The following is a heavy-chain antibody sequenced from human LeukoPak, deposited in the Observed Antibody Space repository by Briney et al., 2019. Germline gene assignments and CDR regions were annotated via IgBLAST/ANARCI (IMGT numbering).Heavy chain of an antibody. CDR3: ARDSGTFWSGYQYYYGMDV. CDR1: GGSINSYY. Sequence: SETLSLTCTVSGGSINSYYWSWIRQPPGKGLEWIGYVYYSGSTNYNPSLKSRVTISVDTSKNQFSLKLSSVTAADTAVYYCARDSGTFWSGYQYYYGMDVWGQGTTVTVSS. V-gene: IGHV4-59*01. D-gene: IGHD3-3*01. J-gene: IGHJ6*02. CDR2: VYYSGST.